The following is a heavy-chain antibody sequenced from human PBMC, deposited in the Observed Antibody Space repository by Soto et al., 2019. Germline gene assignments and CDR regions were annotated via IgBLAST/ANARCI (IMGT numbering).Heavy chain of an antibody. CDR2: ISNDGSSQ. CDR3: AKDAKLRVSSVYYYYGMDV. V-gene: IGHV3-30*18. Sequence: QVQLVESGGGVVQPGRSLRLSCAASGFTLSSYEMHWVRQAPGKGLEWVAVISNDGSSQYYADSVKGRFTISRDNSKNTLYLQMNSLSTEDTAVYFCAKDAKLRVSSVYYYYGMDVWGLGTTVTVSS. J-gene: IGHJ6*02. CDR1: GFTLSSYE. D-gene: IGHD1-1*01.